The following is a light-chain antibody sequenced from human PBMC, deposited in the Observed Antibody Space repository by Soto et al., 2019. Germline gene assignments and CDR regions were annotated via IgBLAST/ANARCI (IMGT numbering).Light chain of an antibody. CDR3: QQYNNWPIT. CDR1: QSVSSN. Sequence: EIVMTQSPATLTVSPGERGTLSCRASQSVSSNLAWYQQKPGQAPRLLIYDASTRATGIPARFSGSGSGTDFTLTISGLQSEDFAVYYCQQYNNWPITFGQGTRLEIK. J-gene: IGKJ5*01. CDR2: DAS. V-gene: IGKV3-15*01.